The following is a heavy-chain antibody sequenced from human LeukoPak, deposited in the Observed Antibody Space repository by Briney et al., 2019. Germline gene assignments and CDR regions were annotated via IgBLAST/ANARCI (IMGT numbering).Heavy chain of an antibody. J-gene: IGHJ6*03. V-gene: IGHV3-7*01. CDR3: ARGRYSSSWYPLFYYYYYYMDV. CDR2: IKQDGSEK. CDR1: GFTFSSHG. Sequence: GGSLRLSCGASGFTFSSHGMNWVRQAPGKGLEWVANIKQDGSEKYYVDSVKGRFTISRDNAKNSLYLQMNSLRAEDTAVYYRARGRYSSSWYPLFYYYYYYMDVWGKGTTVTVSS. D-gene: IGHD6-13*01.